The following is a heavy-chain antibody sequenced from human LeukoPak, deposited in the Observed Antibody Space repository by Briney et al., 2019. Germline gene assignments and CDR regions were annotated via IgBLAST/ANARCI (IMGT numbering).Heavy chain of an antibody. J-gene: IGHJ4*02. D-gene: IGHD5-12*01. Sequence: ASVKVSCKASGYTFTSYYMHWVRQAPGQGLEWMGIINPSGGSTSYAQKFQGRVTITRDTSASTAYMELSSLRSEDTAVYYCARGRPSGYDEYYFDYWGQGTLVTVSS. CDR1: GYTFTSYY. V-gene: IGHV1-46*01. CDR2: INPSGGST. CDR3: ARGRPSGYDEYYFDY.